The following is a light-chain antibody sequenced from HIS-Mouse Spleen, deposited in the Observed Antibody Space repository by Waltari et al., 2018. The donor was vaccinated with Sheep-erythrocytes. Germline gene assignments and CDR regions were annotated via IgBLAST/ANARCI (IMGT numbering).Light chain of an antibody. V-gene: IGKV1-5*03. CDR2: KSS. CDR3: QQYNSSLT. Sequence: DIQMTQSPSTLSASVGDRVTITCRASQSISSWLAWYQQKPGKAPKLLIYKSSSLESWVPSRFSGSGSGTEFTLTISSLQPDDFATYYCQQYNSSLTFGPGTKVDIK. CDR1: QSISSW. J-gene: IGKJ3*01.